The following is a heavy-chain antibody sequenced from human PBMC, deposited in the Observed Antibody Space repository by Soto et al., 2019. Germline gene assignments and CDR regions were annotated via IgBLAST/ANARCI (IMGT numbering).Heavy chain of an antibody. Sequence: PGGSLRLSCAASGFTFSTYAMSWARQAPGKGLEWVSFISGSGINTYYADSVKSLLTISRDNSKNTLYLQKNSLRAGDTAIYYGAKFCCLQLEDYDYWGQGALVTVSA. CDR1: GFTFSTYA. D-gene: IGHD1-1*01. CDR3: AKFCCLQLEDYDY. V-gene: IGHV3-23*01. J-gene: IGHJ4*02. CDR2: ISGSGINT.